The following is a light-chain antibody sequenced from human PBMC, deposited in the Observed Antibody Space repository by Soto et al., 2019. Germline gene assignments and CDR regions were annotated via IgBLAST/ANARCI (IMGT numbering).Light chain of an antibody. CDR1: QSVTSSY. CDR2: GAS. V-gene: IGKV3-20*01. CDR3: HQYGGSPPET. J-gene: IGKJ1*01. Sequence: EIVLTQTPGTLSLSPGERATLSCRASQSVTSSYLAWYQQKPGHPPRLLIYGASNRATGIPDRFSGSGSGTDFTLAISRLEPEDFAVYYCHQYGGSPPETFGQGTKVDIK.